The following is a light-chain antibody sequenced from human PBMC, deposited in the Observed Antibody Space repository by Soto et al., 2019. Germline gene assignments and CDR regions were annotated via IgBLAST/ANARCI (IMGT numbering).Light chain of an antibody. CDR1: ISGIGTYYY. J-gene: IGLJ2*01. CDR2: EVS. CDR3: SSYAGTKTLV. V-gene: IGLV2-8*01. Sequence: QSVLTQPPSASGAPGQSVTISCTGTISGIGTYYYVSWYQQHPGKAPKLIIYEVSERPSGVPDRFSGSKSGNTASLTVSGLQAEDEAHYYCSSYAGTKTLVFGGGTKLTVL.